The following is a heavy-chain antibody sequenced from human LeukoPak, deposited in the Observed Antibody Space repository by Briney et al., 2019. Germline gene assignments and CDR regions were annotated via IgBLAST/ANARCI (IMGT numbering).Heavy chain of an antibody. CDR1: GGSISSGGYY. D-gene: IGHD3-3*01. CDR3: ARGGSGYSVGAFDI. CDR2: IYHSGST. J-gene: IGHJ3*02. V-gene: IGHV4-30-2*01. Sequence: SETLSLTCTVSGGSISSGGYYWSWIRQPPGKGLEWIGYIYHSGSTYYNPSLKSRVTISVDRSKNQFSLKLSSVTAADTAVYYCARGGSGYSVGAFDIWGQGTMVTVSS.